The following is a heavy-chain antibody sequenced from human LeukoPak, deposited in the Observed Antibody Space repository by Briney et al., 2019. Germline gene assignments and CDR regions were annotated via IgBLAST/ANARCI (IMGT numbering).Heavy chain of an antibody. CDR2: INPNSGGT. J-gene: IGHJ4*02. CDR3: ARGRYRMKVVVSRRYYFDY. Sequence: ASVKVSCKASGYTFTGYYMHWVRHAPGQGLEGMGWINPNSGGTNYAQKFQGRVTMTRDTSISTAYMELSRLRSDDTAVYYCARGRYRMKVVVSRRYYFDYWGQGTLVTVSS. V-gene: IGHV1-2*02. CDR1: GYTFTGYY. D-gene: IGHD3-22*01.